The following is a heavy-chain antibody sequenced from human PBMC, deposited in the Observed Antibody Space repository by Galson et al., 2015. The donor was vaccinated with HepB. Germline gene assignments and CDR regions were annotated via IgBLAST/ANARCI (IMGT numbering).Heavy chain of an antibody. J-gene: IGHJ5*02. Sequence: SVKVSCKASGYTFTNYYIHWVRQAPGQGLEWMAIIDPRGGSTTFAQKFQGRVTMTRGTPTSTVHMELSSLRSEDTAVYYCARGGIYYESRGSLYNWFDPWGQGTLVTVSS. CDR1: GYTFTNYY. D-gene: IGHD3-22*01. V-gene: IGHV1-46*01. CDR3: ARGGIYYESRGSLYNWFDP. CDR2: IDPRGGST.